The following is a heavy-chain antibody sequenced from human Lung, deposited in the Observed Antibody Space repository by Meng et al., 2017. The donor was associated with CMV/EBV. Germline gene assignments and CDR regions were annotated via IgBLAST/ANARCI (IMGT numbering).Heavy chain of an antibody. CDR1: GFTFSSYS. J-gene: IGHJ6*02. V-gene: IGHV3-21*01. Sequence: GGSLRLSCAASGFTFSSYSMNWVRQAPGKGLEWVSSISSSSSYIYYADSVKGRFTISRDNAKNSLYLQMNSLRAEDTAVYYCARDQSYYDFWSGSYLYYYYYYGMDVWGQGTXVTVSS. D-gene: IGHD3-3*01. CDR2: ISSSSSYI. CDR3: ARDQSYYDFWSGSYLYYYYYYGMDV.